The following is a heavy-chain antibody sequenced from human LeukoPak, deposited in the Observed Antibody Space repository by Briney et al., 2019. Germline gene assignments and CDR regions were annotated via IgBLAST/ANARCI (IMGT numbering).Heavy chain of an antibody. CDR3: ARDISMIVVAHLDY. Sequence: GGSLRLSCTASGFTFSSYAMSWVRQPPGKGLEWVSGISGSGDSTYYVDSVKGRFTISRDNSKNTLYLQMNSLRAEDTAVYYCARDISMIVVAHLDYWGQGTLVTVSS. J-gene: IGHJ4*02. CDR2: ISGSGDST. D-gene: IGHD3-22*01. CDR1: GFTFSSYA. V-gene: IGHV3-23*01.